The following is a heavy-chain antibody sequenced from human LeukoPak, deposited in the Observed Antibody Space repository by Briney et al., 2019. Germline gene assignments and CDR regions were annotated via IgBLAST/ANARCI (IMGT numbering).Heavy chain of an antibody. V-gene: IGHV4-30-4*01. CDR2: IYYSGST. D-gene: IGHD3-16*02. Sequence: SSQTLSLTCTVSGGSISSGNSYWSWIRQPPGEGLEWIGYIYYSGSTHYNPSLKSRVTISVDTSKNQFSLKLSSVTAADTAVYYCARASLHYNYAMDVWGQGTTVTVSS. CDR1: GGSISSGNSY. J-gene: IGHJ6*02. CDR3: ARASLHYNYAMDV.